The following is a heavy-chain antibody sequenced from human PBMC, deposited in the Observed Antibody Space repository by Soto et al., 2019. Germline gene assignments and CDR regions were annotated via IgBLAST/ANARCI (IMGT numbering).Heavy chain of an antibody. CDR3: ARQRTSVVTQAYFDV. V-gene: IGHV4-34*01. CDR1: GGSFSGYY. Sequence: SETLSLTCAVYGGSFSGYYWSWIRQPPGKGLEWIGEINHSGSTNYNPSLKSRVTISVDTSKDQFSLKLKSVTAADTALYFCARQRTSVVTQAYFDVWGPGSLVTVSS. D-gene: IGHD2-21*02. J-gene: IGHJ4*02. CDR2: INHSGST.